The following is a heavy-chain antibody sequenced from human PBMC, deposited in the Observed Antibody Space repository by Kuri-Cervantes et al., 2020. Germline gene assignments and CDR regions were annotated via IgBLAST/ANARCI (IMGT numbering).Heavy chain of an antibody. CDR2: IYYSGST. CDR3: ARRGIAAAAPFDY. Sequence: ESLKISCTVSGGSMSSYYWSWIRQPPGKGLEWIGYIYYSGSTNYNPSLKSRVTISVDTSKSQFSLKLSSVTAADTAMYYCARRGIAAAAPFDYWGQGTLVTVSS. V-gene: IGHV4-59*12. J-gene: IGHJ4*02. CDR1: GGSMSSYY. D-gene: IGHD6-13*01.